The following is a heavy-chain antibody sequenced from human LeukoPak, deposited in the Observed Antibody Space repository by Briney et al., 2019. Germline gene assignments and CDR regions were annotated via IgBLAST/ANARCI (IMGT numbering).Heavy chain of an antibody. CDR1: GYTFTGYY. CDR3: ASTTGTTQSDAFDI. J-gene: IGHJ3*02. CDR2: VNPNSGGT. V-gene: IGHV1-2*02. D-gene: IGHD1-1*01. Sequence: ASAKVSCKASGYTFTGYYMHWVRQAPGQGLEWMGWVNPNSGGTNYAQKFQGRVTMTRDTSISTAYMELSRLRSDDTAVYYCASTTGTTQSDAFDIWGQGTMATVSS.